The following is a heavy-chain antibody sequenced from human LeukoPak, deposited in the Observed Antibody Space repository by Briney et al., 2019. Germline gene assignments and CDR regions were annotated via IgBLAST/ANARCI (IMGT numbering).Heavy chain of an antibody. CDR3: ARRGTTVVTPGYYHYYMDV. J-gene: IGHJ6*03. CDR1: GFTFSSYS. CDR2: ISSSSSYI. D-gene: IGHD4-23*01. Sequence: GGSLRLSCAASGFTFSSYSMNWVRQAPGKGLEWVSSISSSSSYIYYADSVKGRFTISRDNAKNSLYLQMNSLRAEDTAVYYCARRGTTVVTPGYYHYYMDVWGKGTTVTISS. V-gene: IGHV3-21*01.